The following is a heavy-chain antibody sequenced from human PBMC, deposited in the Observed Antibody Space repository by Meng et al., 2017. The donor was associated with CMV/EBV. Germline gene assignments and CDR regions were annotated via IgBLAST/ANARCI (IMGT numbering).Heavy chain of an antibody. D-gene: IGHD3-3*01. V-gene: IGHV4-38-2*02. CDR3: ARAFYDFWSGYSGFDP. J-gene: IGHJ5*02. Sequence: SETLSLTCTVSGYSISSGYYWGWIRQPPGKGLEWIGSIYHSGSTYYNPSLKSRVTISVDTSKNQFSLKLSSVTAADTAVYYCARAFYDFWSGYSGFDPWGQGTLVTVSS. CDR2: IYHSGST. CDR1: GYSISSGYY.